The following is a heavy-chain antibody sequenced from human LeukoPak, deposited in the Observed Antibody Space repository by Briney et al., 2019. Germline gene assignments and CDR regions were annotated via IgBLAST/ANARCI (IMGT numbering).Heavy chain of an antibody. Sequence: PGGSLRLSCAASGFTFSSYVMHWVRQAPGKGLEWVAIISYDGSNEYYADSVKGRFTISRDNSKNTLYLQMNSLRAADTAVYYCALAAAAYYFDYWGQGTLVTVSS. D-gene: IGHD6-13*01. CDR1: GFTFSSYV. V-gene: IGHV3-30*04. J-gene: IGHJ4*02. CDR3: ALAAAAYYFDY. CDR2: ISYDGSNE.